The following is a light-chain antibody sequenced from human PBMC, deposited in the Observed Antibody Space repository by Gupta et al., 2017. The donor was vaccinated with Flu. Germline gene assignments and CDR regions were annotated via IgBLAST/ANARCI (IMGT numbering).Light chain of an antibody. CDR3: QQRDDVTWT. J-gene: IGKJ1*01. CDR1: QYINNY. Sequence: DIEITQSPSSVSASVGARVTITCRASQYINNYLTWYKEKPGKAPKPLIYAASILQRGVTSRFSCSGSGAEFTITINSIHPEDLATYSCQQRDDVTWTFGQGTKV. CDR2: AAS. V-gene: IGKV1-39*01.